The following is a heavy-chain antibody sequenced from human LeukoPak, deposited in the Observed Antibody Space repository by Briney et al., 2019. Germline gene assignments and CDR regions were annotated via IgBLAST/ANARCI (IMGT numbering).Heavy chain of an antibody. D-gene: IGHD3-10*01. CDR3: ARSSYTSGSSYFDY. V-gene: IGHV3-11*03. Sequence: GGFLRLSCAASGFTFSDYYMSWIRQAPGKGLEWLSYISSTTSYTYYADSVKGRFTISRDNAKNSLYLQMNSLRAEDTAVYYCARSSYTSGSSYFDYWGQGTQVTVSA. CDR2: ISSTTSYT. J-gene: IGHJ4*02. CDR1: GFTFSDYY.